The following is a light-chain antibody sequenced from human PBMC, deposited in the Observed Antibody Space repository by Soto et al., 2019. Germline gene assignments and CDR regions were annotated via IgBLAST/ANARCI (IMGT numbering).Light chain of an antibody. CDR1: QSISSW. CDR2: KAS. J-gene: IGKJ1*01. CDR3: QQYNSYSQT. Sequence: DIQMTQSPSTLSASVGDRVTITCRASQSISSWLAWYQQKSGKAPKLLIYKASSLESGVPSRFSGSGSGTEFTLTISSLQPDDFATYYCQQYNSYSQTFGQVTKVEIK. V-gene: IGKV1-5*03.